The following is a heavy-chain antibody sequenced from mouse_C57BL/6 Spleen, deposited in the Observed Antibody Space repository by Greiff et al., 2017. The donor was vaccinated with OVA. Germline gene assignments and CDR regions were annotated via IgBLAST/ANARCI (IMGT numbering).Heavy chain of an antibody. Sequence: QVQLQQPGAELVKPGASVKLSCKASGYTFTSYWMQWVKQRPGQGLEWIGEIDPSDSYTNYNQKFKGKATLTVDTSSSTAYMQLSSLTSEDSAVYYCARKEGYDYDQFAYWGQGTLVTVSA. CDR1: GYTFTSYW. D-gene: IGHD2-4*01. CDR2: IDPSDSYT. J-gene: IGHJ3*01. V-gene: IGHV1-50*01. CDR3: ARKEGYDYDQFAY.